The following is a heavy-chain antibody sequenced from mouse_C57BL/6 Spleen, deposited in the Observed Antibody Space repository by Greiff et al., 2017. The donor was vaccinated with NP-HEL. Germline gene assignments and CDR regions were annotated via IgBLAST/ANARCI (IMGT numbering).Heavy chain of an antibody. D-gene: IGHD1-1*01. CDR3: APYYYGSSPWFAD. Sequence: VQLQQSVAELVRPGASVKLSCTASGFNIKNTYMHWVKQRPEQGLEWIGRIDPANGNTKYAPKFQGKATITADTSSNTAYLQLSSLTSEDTAIYYCAPYYYGSSPWFADWGQGTLVTVSA. J-gene: IGHJ3*01. V-gene: IGHV14-3*01. CDR2: IDPANGNT. CDR1: GFNIKNTY.